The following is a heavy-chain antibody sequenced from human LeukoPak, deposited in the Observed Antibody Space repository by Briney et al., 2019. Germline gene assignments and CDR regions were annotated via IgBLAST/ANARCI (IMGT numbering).Heavy chain of an antibody. CDR1: GFTFGDYA. D-gene: IGHD3-10*01. CDR3: TRLPPYGSGSYYYYYMDV. CDR2: IRSKAHGGTT. V-gene: IGHV3-49*03. Sequence: PGGSLRLSCTASGFTFGDYAMSWFRHAPGEGLEWVGFIRSKAHGGTTEYAASVKGRFTISRDDSKSIAYLQMNSLKTEDTAVYYCTRLPPYGSGSYYYYYMDVGGKETTVSVS. J-gene: IGHJ6*03.